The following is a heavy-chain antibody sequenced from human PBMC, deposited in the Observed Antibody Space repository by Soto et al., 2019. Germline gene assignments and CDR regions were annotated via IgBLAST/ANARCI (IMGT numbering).Heavy chain of an antibody. CDR1: GGSITSSSHF. J-gene: IGHJ5*02. Sequence: SETLSLTCSASGGSITSSSHFWGWVRQPPGKGLEWIGTIYFTGNTYYTPSLKSRLTMSIDTSRNEFSLRLNSVTAADTAVYYCAGQTFTIAAASYGRSNWFDPWGPGTLVTVSS. CDR3: AGQTFTIAAASYGRSNWFDP. CDR2: IYFTGNT. V-gene: IGHV4-39*01. D-gene: IGHD6-25*01.